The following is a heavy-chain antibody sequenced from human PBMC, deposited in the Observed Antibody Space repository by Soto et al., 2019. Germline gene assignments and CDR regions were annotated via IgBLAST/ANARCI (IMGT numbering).Heavy chain of an antibody. Sequence: QVQLVQSGAEVKKPGSSVKVSCKASGGTFSSYAISWVRQAPGQGLEWMGGIIPIFGTANYAQKFQGRVTITADESTSTAYMKLSSLRSEDTAVYYCARPGTYYYDSSGYYGDAFDIWGQGTMVTVSS. J-gene: IGHJ3*02. CDR1: GGTFSSYA. CDR2: IIPIFGTA. V-gene: IGHV1-69*01. D-gene: IGHD3-22*01. CDR3: ARPGTYYYDSSGYYGDAFDI.